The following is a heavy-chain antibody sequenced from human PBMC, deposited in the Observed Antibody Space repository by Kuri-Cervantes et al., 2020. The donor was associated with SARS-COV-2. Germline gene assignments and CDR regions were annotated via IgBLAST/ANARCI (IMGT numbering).Heavy chain of an antibody. D-gene: IGHD3-9*01. CDR1: WFSLSNSGVG. CDR2: IYWDDDR. J-gene: IGHJ6*02. V-gene: IGHV2-5*02. Sequence: SGPTLVNPTQTLTLTCTFSWFSLSNSGVGVGWIRQPPGKALEWLALIYWDDDRRYSPSLTSRLTITKDTSKNQVVLTVTNMDPVDTATYYCARTYYDILTGYLYGMDVWGQGTTVTVSS. CDR3: ARTYYDILTGYLYGMDV.